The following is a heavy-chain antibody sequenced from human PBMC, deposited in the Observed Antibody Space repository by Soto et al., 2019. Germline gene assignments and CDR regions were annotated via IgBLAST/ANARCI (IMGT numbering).Heavy chain of an antibody. J-gene: IGHJ6*02. V-gene: IGHV1-18*04. CDR2: ISAYNGNT. CDR3: ARPLLPSYSYYHHYLMAF. D-gene: IGHD2-15*01. CDR1: GYTFTSYG. Sequence: ASVKVSCKASGYTFTSYGISWVRQAPGQGLEWMGWISAYNGNTNYAQKLQGRVTMTTDTSTSTAYMELRSLRSDDTAVYYCARPLLPSYSYYHHYLMAFRSQASTVTFSS.